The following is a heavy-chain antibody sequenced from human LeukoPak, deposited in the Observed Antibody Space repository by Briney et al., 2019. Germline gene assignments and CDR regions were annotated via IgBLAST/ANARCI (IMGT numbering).Heavy chain of an antibody. J-gene: IGHJ3*02. CDR3: ALRGLYCSASTCGGALHI. D-gene: IGHD2-15*01. CDR1: GGSISSYY. Sequence: SETLSLTCTVSGGSISSYYWTWIRQPAGKGLEWIGRIYTSGTTNYNPSLKSRVTMSVDTSKGQLSLKLTSVTAADTAVYYCALRGLYCSASTCGGALHIWGQGTMVTVSS. CDR2: IYTSGTT. V-gene: IGHV4-4*07.